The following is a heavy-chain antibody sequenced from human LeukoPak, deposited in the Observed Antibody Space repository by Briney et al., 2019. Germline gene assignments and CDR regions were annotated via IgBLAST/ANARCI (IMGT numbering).Heavy chain of an antibody. CDR1: GFTFSSYA. CDR3: ANSVVAAIPVDY. V-gene: IGHV3-23*01. CDR2: ISGSGGST. J-gene: IGHJ4*02. D-gene: IGHD2-15*01. Sequence: GGSLRLSCAASGFTFSSYAMGWVRQAPGKGLEWVSAISGSGGSTYYADSVKGRFTISRDNSKNTLYLQMNSLRAEDTAVYYCANSVVAAIPVDYWGQGTLVTVSS.